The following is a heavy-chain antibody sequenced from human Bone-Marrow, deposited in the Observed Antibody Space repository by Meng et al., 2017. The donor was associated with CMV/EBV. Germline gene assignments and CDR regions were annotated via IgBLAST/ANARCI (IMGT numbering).Heavy chain of an antibody. CDR2: INPNSGGT. J-gene: IGHJ5*02. CDR1: GYTFTGHF. Sequence: ASVKVSCKASGYTFTGHFLSWVRQAPGQGLEWMGWINPNSGGTNYAQKFQGRVTMTRDTSISTAYMELSRLRSDDTAVYYCARVARYNWNYDWFDPWGQGTLVTVSS. CDR3: ARVARYNWNYDWFDP. V-gene: IGHV1-2*02. D-gene: IGHD1-7*01.